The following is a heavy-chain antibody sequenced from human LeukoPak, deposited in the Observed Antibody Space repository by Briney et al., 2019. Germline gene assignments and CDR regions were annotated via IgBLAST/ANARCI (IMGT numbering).Heavy chain of an antibody. J-gene: IGHJ4*02. V-gene: IGHV3-23*01. CDR3: AKDRMGGLTFFDY. CDR1: GFTFRNYG. Sequence: GGSLRLSCAASGFTFRNYGMSWVRQAPGKGLEWISSISYSAAGTYYADSVKGRSSISRDNSKKIVYLQMNSLRAEDTAVYYCAKDRMGGLTFFDYWGQGTLVTVSS. D-gene: IGHD3-16*01. CDR2: ISYSAAGT.